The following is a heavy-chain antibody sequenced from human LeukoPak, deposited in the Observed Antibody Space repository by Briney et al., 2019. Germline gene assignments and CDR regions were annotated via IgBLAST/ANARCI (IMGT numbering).Heavy chain of an antibody. CDR3: AKVITIFGVVDAFDI. V-gene: IGHV3-30*02. J-gene: IGHJ3*02. Sequence: PGGSLRLSCAASGFTFSSYGMHWVRQAPGKGLEWVAFIRYDGSNKYYADSVKGRFTISRDNSKNTLYLQMNSLRAEDTAVYYCAKVITIFGVVDAFDIWGQGTMVTVSS. D-gene: IGHD3-3*01. CDR1: GFTFSSYG. CDR2: IRYDGSNK.